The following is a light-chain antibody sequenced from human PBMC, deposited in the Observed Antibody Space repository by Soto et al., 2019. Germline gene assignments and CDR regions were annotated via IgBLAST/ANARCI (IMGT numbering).Light chain of an antibody. CDR1: SSDVGGYNY. V-gene: IGLV2-14*01. CDR2: EVS. J-gene: IGLJ1*01. CDR3: SSYTGSSNV. Sequence: QSVLTQPASVSGSPGQSITISCTGTSSDVGGYNYVSWYQQHPGKAPKLMIYEVSNRPSGVSIRFSGSKSGNTASLTISGLQAEDEADYYCSSYTGSSNVFGTGTKVTVL.